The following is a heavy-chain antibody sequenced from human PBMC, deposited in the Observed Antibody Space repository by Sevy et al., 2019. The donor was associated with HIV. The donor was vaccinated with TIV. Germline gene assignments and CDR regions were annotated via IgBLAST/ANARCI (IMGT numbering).Heavy chain of an antibody. J-gene: IGHJ4*02. Sequence: GGSLRLSCAASGFTVSSNYMSWVRLAPEEGLEWVSVVYSGGSTYYADSVKGRFTISRDNSKNTLYLQMNSLRAEDTAVYYCARGELEPLFDYWGQGTLVTVSS. CDR1: GFTVSSNY. D-gene: IGHD1-1*01. CDR3: ARGELEPLFDY. V-gene: IGHV3-53*01. CDR2: VYSGGST.